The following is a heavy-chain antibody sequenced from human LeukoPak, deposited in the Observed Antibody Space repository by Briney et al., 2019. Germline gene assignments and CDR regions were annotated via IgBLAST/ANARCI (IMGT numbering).Heavy chain of an antibody. J-gene: IGHJ6*02. V-gene: IGHV3-23*01. CDR2: ISGSGDTT. CDR3: AKTPAAYFYYGMDV. D-gene: IGHD2-2*01. CDR1: GFTFSAYA. Sequence: PGGSLRLSCAASGFTFSAYAINWVRQAPGKGLEWVSGISGSGDTTYYADSVKGRFTISRDNSKNTLYLQMNSLRADDTAVYYCAKTPAAYFYYGMDVWGQGTTVTVSS.